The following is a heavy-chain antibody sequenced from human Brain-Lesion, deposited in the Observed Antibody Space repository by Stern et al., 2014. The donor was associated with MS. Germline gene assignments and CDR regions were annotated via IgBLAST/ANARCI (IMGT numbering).Heavy chain of an antibody. Sequence: VQLVESGPGLVKPLQTLSLTCTVSGGSVSSGGYFWNWIRQHPGKGLEWIGHVYYSGSIAYNPSLKSRVTLSVDTSKNQFSLRLRSVTAADTAVYYCARNPALWYFDLWGRGTLAAVSS. CDR3: ARNPALWYFDL. V-gene: IGHV4-31*03. J-gene: IGHJ2*01. D-gene: IGHD3-3*02. CDR2: VYYSGSI. CDR1: GGSVSSGGYF.